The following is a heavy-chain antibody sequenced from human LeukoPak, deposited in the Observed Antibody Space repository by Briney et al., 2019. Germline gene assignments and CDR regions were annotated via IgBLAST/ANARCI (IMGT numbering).Heavy chain of an antibody. CDR1: GYSISSGYY. CDR3: ARDYYDSNGYFYYFDD. Sequence: SETLSLTCTVSGYSISSGYYWGWIRQPPGKGLEWIGYIAYSGSTNYNPSLKSRVTISVDTSKNQCSLKLSSVTAADTAVYYCARDYYDSNGYFYYFDDWGQGTLVTVSS. CDR2: IAYSGST. V-gene: IGHV4-38-2*02. J-gene: IGHJ4*02. D-gene: IGHD3-22*01.